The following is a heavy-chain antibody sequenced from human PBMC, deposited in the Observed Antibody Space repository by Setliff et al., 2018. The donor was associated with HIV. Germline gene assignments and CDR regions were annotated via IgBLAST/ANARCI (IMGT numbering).Heavy chain of an antibody. J-gene: IGHJ6*02. CDR1: GYTFTGYY. D-gene: IGHD6-19*01. Sequence: ASVKVSCKASGYTFTGYYMHWVRQAPGQGLEWMGWINPNSGGTNYAQKFQGRVTMTRDTSISTAYMELSRLRSDDTAVYYCARNSSGWYYSNYYYYGMDVWGQGTTVT. CDR2: INPNSGGT. CDR3: ARNSSGWYYSNYYYYGMDV. V-gene: IGHV1-2*02.